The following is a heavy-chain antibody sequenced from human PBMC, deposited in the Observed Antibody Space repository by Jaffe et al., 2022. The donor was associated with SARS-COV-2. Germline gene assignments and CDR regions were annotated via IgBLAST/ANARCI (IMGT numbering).Heavy chain of an antibody. Sequence: QVQLQESGPGLVKPSETLSLTCTVSGGSISSYYWSWIRQPPGKGLEWIGYIYYSGSTNYNPSLKSRVTISVDTSKNQFSLKLSSVTAADTAVYYCARQGAEMATILAFDIWGQGTMVTVSS. D-gene: IGHD5-12*01. CDR3: ARQGAEMATILAFDI. J-gene: IGHJ3*02. V-gene: IGHV4-59*08. CDR1: GGSISSYY. CDR2: IYYSGST.